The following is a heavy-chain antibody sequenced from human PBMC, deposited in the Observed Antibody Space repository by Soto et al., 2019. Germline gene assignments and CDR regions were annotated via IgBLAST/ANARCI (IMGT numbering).Heavy chain of an antibody. J-gene: IGHJ5*02. V-gene: IGHV4-31*03. Sequence: SETLSLTCTVSGGSISSGGYYWSWIRQHPGKGLEWIGYIYYSGSTYYNQSLKSRVTISVDTSKNQFSLKLSSLRSEDTAFFYCARAPPSIAVAGQHWFDPGGQGTLVTVSS. CDR3: ARAPPSIAVAGQHWFDP. D-gene: IGHD6-19*01. CDR1: GGSISSGGYY. CDR2: IYYSGST.